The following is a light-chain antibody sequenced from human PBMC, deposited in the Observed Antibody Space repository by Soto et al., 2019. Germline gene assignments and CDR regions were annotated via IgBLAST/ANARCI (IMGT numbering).Light chain of an antibody. V-gene: IGLV2-23*02. Sequence: QSVLTQPASVSGSPGQSITISCTGTSSDVGSYNLVSWYQQHPGKAPKLMIYEVSKRPSGVANRFSCTKSGNTASLTISGLQDEDEADYYCCSYAGSSTFVFGTGTKLTVL. CDR2: EVS. CDR3: CSYAGSSTFV. J-gene: IGLJ1*01. CDR1: SSDVGSYNL.